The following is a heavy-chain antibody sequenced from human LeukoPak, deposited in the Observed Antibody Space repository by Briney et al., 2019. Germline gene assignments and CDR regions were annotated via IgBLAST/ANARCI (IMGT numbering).Heavy chain of an antibody. CDR3: TRDLSASWYSLAY. J-gene: IGHJ4*02. CDR2: IDWSGEST. Sequence: GGSLRLSCAASGLSVADCGMSWARQAPGKGLEWVSGIDWSGESTGYADSVKGRFTISRDNVQNALYLQMNSLRAEDTGLYFCTRDLSASWYSLAYWGRGTLVTVSS. D-gene: IGHD2-2*01. V-gene: IGHV3-20*04. CDR1: GLSVADCG.